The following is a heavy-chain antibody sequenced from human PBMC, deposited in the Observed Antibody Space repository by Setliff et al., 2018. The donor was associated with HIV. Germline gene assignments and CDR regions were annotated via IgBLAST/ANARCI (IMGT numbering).Heavy chain of an antibody. CDR1: GYNFANYW. CDR2: IYPGDSDT. V-gene: IGHV5-51*01. Sequence: GESLTISCKASGYNFANYWIGLVRQRPGKGLEWMGIIYPGDSDTKYSPSFQGQVSISADKSTSTAFLQWISLKASDTATYYCARQPSGFLNPKDSFDFWGQGTRVTVSS. CDR3: ARQPSGFLNPKDSFDF. J-gene: IGHJ3*01.